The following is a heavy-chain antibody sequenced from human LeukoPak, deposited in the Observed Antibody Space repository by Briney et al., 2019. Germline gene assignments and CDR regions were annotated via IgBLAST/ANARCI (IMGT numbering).Heavy chain of an antibody. J-gene: IGHJ4*02. Sequence: SETLSLTCTVSGGSISSGGSYWSWIRQPAGKGLEWIGRIHPSGSISYNPSLVSRVTISLDTSKNQFSLKLSSVTAADTAVYYCARGNILTGYYIYWGQGTLVTVSS. CDR2: IHPSGSI. CDR1: GGSISSGGSY. D-gene: IGHD3-9*01. V-gene: IGHV4-61*02. CDR3: ARGNILTGYYIY.